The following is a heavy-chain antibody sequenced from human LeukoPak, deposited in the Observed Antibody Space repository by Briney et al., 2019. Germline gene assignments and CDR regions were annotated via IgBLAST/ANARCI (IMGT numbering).Heavy chain of an antibody. CDR2: IIPIFGTA. V-gene: IGHV1-69*13. Sequence: GASVKVSCKASGGTFSSYAISWVRQAPGQGLEWMGGIIPIFGTANYAQKFQGRVTNTADESTSTAYMELSSLRSEDTAVYYCASNMVSYYYYYGMDVWGQGTTVTVSS. CDR3: ASNMVSYYYYYGMDV. CDR1: GGTFSSYA. J-gene: IGHJ6*02. D-gene: IGHD3-10*01.